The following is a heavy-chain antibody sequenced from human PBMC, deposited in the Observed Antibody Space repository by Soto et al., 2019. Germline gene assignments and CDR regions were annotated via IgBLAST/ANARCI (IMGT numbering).Heavy chain of an antibody. V-gene: IGHV4-39*01. Sequence: SETLSLTCTVSGGSISSSSYYWGWIRQPPGKGLEWIGSIYYSGSTYYNPSLKSRVTISVDTSKNQFSLKLSSVTAADTAVYYCARIMDYYDSSGYYLVPFFDYWGQGTLVTVSS. D-gene: IGHD3-22*01. CDR2: IYYSGST. CDR1: GGSISSSSYY. CDR3: ARIMDYYDSSGYYLVPFFDY. J-gene: IGHJ4*02.